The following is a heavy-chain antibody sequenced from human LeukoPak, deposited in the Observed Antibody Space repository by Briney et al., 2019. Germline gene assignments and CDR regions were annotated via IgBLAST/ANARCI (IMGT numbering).Heavy chain of an antibody. Sequence: GGSLRLSCAASVFTFSNAWMSWVRQAPGKGLEWISYISGSGSSIFYADSLQGRFTVSRDNAKNSVYLQMNSLRAEDTAVYYCAREGGFGYDDAFDTWGRGTTVTVSS. V-gene: IGHV3-11*04. CDR3: AREGGFGYDDAFDT. J-gene: IGHJ3*02. D-gene: IGHD3-16*02. CDR1: VFTFSNAW. CDR2: ISGSGSSI.